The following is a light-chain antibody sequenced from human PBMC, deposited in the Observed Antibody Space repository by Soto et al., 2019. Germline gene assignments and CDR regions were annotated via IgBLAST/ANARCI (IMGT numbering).Light chain of an antibody. V-gene: IGLV2-8*01. J-gene: IGLJ3*02. Sequence: QSALTQPASLSGSPGQSITISCTGTSSDIGAYDYVSWFQQHPGKAPKLMISEVNKRPSGVPDRFSGSKSGNTASLTVSGLQAEDEADYYCSSYAGSNRVFGGGTKLTVL. CDR1: SSDIGAYDY. CDR3: SSYAGSNRV. CDR2: EVN.